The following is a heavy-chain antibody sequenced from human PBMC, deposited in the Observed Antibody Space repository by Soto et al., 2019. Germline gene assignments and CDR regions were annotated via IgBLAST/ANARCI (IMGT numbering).Heavy chain of an antibody. D-gene: IGHD2-2*01. CDR2: LNTYGNT. J-gene: IGHJ4*02. CDR3: ARVRGVVPAAMGDFDY. V-gene: IGHV4-4*07. Sequence: SETLSLTCTVSGGSISSYRWSWIRQPAGKGLEWIGRLNTYGNTHYNPSLKSRVTVSVDTSKNQFSLKLSSVTAADTAVYYCARVRGVVPAAMGDFDYWGQGTLVTVSS. CDR1: GGSISSYR.